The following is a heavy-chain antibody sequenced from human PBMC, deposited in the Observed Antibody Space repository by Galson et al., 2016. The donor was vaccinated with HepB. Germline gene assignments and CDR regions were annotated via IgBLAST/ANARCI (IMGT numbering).Heavy chain of an antibody. V-gene: IGHV5-51*01. CDR3: ARHTEKFGLYYYYYMDG. J-gene: IGHJ6*03. D-gene: IGHD3-10*01. CDR1: GYSFTTYW. Sequence: QSGAEVKKPGESLKISCKGSGYSFTTYWVAWVRHMPGKGLEWMGFIHPGDSDARYSPSFEGQVTISADKSLSTVYLQWSSLKASDTAIYYCARHTEKFGLYYYYYMDGWGKGTTVTVSS. CDR2: IHPGDSDA.